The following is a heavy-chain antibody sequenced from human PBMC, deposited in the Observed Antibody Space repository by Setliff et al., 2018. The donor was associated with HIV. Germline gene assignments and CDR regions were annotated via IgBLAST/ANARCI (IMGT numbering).Heavy chain of an antibody. Sequence: GSLRLSCAASGFTFSTYGMHWVRQAPGMGLEWVAFIRYDGNNENYADSVKGRFTISRDNSKNTLYLQMNSLRAEDTAVYYCAKDRYYDSSGSPFDYWGQGTLVTVSS. CDR1: GFTFSTYG. CDR2: IRYDGNNE. J-gene: IGHJ4*02. CDR3: AKDRYYDSSGSPFDY. D-gene: IGHD3-22*01. V-gene: IGHV3-30*02.